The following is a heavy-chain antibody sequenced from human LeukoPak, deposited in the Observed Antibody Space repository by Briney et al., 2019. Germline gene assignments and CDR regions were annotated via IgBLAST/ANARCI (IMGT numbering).Heavy chain of an antibody. CDR2: XXXXXSTI. J-gene: IGHJ3*02. Sequence: GGSLRLSCAASRFTFSSYELNWVCQAPGKGLXXXXXXXXXXSTIYYADSVKGRFTISRDNAKNSLYLQMNSLRAEDTAVYYCASPLVLRYLDWLGDAFDIWGQGTMLTVSS. CDR1: RFTFSSYE. CDR3: ASPLVLRYLDWLGDAFDI. D-gene: IGHD3-9*01. V-gene: IGHV3-48*03.